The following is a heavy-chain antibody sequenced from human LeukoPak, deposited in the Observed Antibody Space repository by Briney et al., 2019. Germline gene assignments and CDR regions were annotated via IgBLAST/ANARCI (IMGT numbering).Heavy chain of an antibody. CDR3: AKGDTTWELPHDY. CDR1: GFTHSNYW. V-gene: IGHV3-7*03. CDR2: IKPDGSEK. Sequence: GGSLRLSCAASGFTHSNYWMTWVRQAPGKGLEWVANIKPDGSEKYYVDSVKGRFTISRDNAKNSLYLQMNSLRAEDTAVYYCAKGDTTWELPHDYWGQGTLVTVSS. D-gene: IGHD1-26*01. J-gene: IGHJ4*02.